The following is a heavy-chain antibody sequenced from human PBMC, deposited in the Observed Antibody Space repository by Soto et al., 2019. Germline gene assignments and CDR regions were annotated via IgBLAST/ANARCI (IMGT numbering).Heavy chain of an antibody. V-gene: IGHV1-2*04. CDR1: GYTFTGYY. CDR3: ARDARGFGELWNYGMDV. Sequence: ASVKVSCKASGYTFTGYYMHWVRQAPGQGLEWMGWINPNSGGTNYAQKFQGWVTMTRDTSISTAYMELSRLRSDDTAVYYCARDARGFGELWNYGMDVWGQGTTVTVSS. D-gene: IGHD3-10*01. J-gene: IGHJ6*02. CDR2: INPNSGGT.